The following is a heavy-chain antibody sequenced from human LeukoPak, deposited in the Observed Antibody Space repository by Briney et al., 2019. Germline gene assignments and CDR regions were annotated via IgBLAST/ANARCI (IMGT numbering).Heavy chain of an antibody. CDR3: ARHDTGDYGDYLGLFDY. J-gene: IGHJ4*02. CDR1: GGSISSSSYY. CDR2: IYYSGST. Sequence: SETLSLTCTVSGGSISSSSYYWCWIRQPPGKGLEWIGSIYYSGSTYYNPSLKSRVTISVDTSKNQFSLKLSSVTAADTAVYYCARHDTGDYGDYLGLFDYWGQGTLVTVSS. D-gene: IGHD4-17*01. V-gene: IGHV4-39*01.